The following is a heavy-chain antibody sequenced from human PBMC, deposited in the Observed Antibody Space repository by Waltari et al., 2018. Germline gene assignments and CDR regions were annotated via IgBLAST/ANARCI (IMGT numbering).Heavy chain of an antibody. Sequence: EVQLVQSGAEVKKPGESLKISCKGSGYSFTSYWIGWVRQIPGKGLEWMGIIYPCYSDTRYSPSFQGQVTISADKSISTAYLQWSSLKASDTAMYYCAMIVVVNSEEKWFDPWGQGTLVTVSS. CDR1: GYSFTSYW. CDR3: AMIVVVNSEEKWFDP. D-gene: IGHD3-22*01. V-gene: IGHV5-51*01. CDR2: IYPCYSDT. J-gene: IGHJ5*02.